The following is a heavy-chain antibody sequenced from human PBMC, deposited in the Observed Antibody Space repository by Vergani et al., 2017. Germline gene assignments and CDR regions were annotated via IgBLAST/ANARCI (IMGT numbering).Heavy chain of an antibody. D-gene: IGHD5-18*01. CDR2: IRSKAYGGTT. J-gene: IGHJ4*02. Sequence: EVQLVESGGGLVQPGRSLRLSCTASGFTFGDYAMSWFRQAPGKGLEWVGFIRSKAYGGTTEYAASVKGRFTISRDDSKSIAYLQMNSLKTEDTAVYYCARAHDVDTAMAYWGQGTLVTVSS. V-gene: IGHV3-49*03. CDR1: GFTFGDYA. CDR3: ARAHDVDTAMAY.